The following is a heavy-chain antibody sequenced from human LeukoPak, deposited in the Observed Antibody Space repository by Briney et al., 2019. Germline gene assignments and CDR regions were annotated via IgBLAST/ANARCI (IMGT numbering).Heavy chain of an antibody. CDR2: IVVGSGNT. CDR3: ARGLVEGSSATYCSSTSCPYNWFDP. J-gene: IGHJ5*02. V-gene: IGHV1-58*01. D-gene: IGHD2-2*01. CDR1: GFTFTSSA. Sequence: ASVKVSCKASGFTFTSSAVQWVRQARGQRLEWIGWIVVGSGNTNYAQKFHERVTITRDMSTSTAYMELSSVTAADTAVYYCARGLVEGSSATYCSSTSCPYNWFDPWGQGTLVTVSS.